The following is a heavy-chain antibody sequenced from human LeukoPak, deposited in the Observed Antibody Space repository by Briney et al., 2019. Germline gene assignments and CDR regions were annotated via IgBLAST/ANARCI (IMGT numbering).Heavy chain of an antibody. CDR1: GFTFSSYS. J-gene: IGHJ4*02. D-gene: IGHD3-10*01. CDR2: ISSSSSYI. V-gene: IGHV3-21*01. Sequence: GGSLRLSCAASGFTFSSYSTNWVRQAPGKGLEWVSSISSSSSYIYYADSVKGRFTISRDNAKNSLYLQMNSLRAEDTAVYYCARITMVRGASDYWGQGTLVTVSS. CDR3: ARITMVRGASDY.